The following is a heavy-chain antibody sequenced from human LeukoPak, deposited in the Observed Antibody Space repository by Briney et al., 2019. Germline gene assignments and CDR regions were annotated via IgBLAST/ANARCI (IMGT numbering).Heavy chain of an antibody. D-gene: IGHD1-26*01. V-gene: IGHV4-39*01. Sequence: KSSETLSLTCTVSGGSISSSSYCWGFIRQPPGKGLEWIGTIYYSGSAYYDPSLKSRLTISVDTSKNQFSLRLSSVTAADTAVYFCATYSGSYYDKPFDYWGQGTLVTVSS. CDR1: GGSISSSSYC. J-gene: IGHJ4*02. CDR2: IYYSGSA. CDR3: ATYSGSYYDKPFDY.